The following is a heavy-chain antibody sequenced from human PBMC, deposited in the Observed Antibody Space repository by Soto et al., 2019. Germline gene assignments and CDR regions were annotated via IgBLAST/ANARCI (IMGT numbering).Heavy chain of an antibody. J-gene: IGHJ4*02. CDR2: ISSSSSYI. CDR1: GFTFSSYS. Sequence: GGSLRLSCAASGFTFSSYSMNWVRQAPGKGLEWVSSISSSSSYIYYADSVKGRFTISRDNAKNSLYLQMNSLRAEDTAVYYCAALVVPAANFDYWGQGTLVTVSS. D-gene: IGHD2-2*01. V-gene: IGHV3-21*01. CDR3: AALVVPAANFDY.